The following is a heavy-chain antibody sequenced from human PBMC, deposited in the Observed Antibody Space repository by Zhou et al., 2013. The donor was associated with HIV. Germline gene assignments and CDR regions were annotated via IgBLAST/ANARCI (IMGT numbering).Heavy chain of an antibody. J-gene: IGHJ4*02. CDR1: GYTLTELS. CDR2: FDPEDGET. V-gene: IGHV1-24*01. Sequence: QVQLVQSGAEVKKPGASVKVSCRVSGYTLTELSMHWVRQAPGKGLEWMGGFDPEDGETIYAQKFQGRVTMTEDTSTDTAYMELSSLRSEDTAVYYCATGIPPRYCSGGSCYYFDYWGQGTLVTVSS. CDR3: ATGIPPRYCSGGSCYYFDY. D-gene: IGHD2-15*01.